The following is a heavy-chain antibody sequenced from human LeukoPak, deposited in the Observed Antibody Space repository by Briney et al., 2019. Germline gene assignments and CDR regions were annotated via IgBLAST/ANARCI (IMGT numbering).Heavy chain of an antibody. D-gene: IGHD6-13*01. V-gene: IGHV4-61*02. CDR2: IYTSGST. CDR1: GGSISSGSYY. J-gene: IGHJ4*02. Sequence: PSQTLSLTCTVSGGSISSGSYYWSWIRQPAGKGLEWIGRIYTSGSTNYNPSLKSRATISVDTSKNQFSLKLSSVTAADTAVYYCARDSMGSSNFDYWGQGTLVTVSS. CDR3: ARDSMGSSNFDY.